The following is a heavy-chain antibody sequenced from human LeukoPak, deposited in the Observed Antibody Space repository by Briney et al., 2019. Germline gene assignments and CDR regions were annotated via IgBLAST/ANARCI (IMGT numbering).Heavy chain of an antibody. J-gene: IGHJ4*02. D-gene: IGHD3-22*01. V-gene: IGHV3-23*01. Sequence: GGSLRLSCAASGFTLSSYAMTWVRQAPGRGLEWVSSVDGGGGGTYYADSVKGRFTISRDNSKDTLYLQMNGLRAEDTAVYFCAKMWDTSGYYVDYWGQGTLVTVAS. CDR2: VDGGGGGT. CDR1: GFTLSSYA. CDR3: AKMWDTSGYYVDY.